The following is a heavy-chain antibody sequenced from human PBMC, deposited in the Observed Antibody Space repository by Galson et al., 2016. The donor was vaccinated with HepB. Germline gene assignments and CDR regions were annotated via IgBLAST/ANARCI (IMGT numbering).Heavy chain of an antibody. D-gene: IGHD5-24*01. V-gene: IGHV1-69*13. CDR2: IIPIFDTT. CDR3: ARPFDMTTILGVYYYGMDV. J-gene: IGHJ6*02. CDR1: GDTFSSYA. Sequence: SVKVSCKGSGDTFSSYAISWVQQAPGQGLEWMGGIIPIFDTTNYPQKFQGRVTLTADESTSTAYMELSSLRSEDTAVYYCARPFDMTTILGVYYYGMDVWGQGTTVTVSS.